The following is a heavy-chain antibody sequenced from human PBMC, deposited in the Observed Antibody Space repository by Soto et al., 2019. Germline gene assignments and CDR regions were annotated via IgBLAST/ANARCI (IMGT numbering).Heavy chain of an antibody. J-gene: IGHJ3*02. CDR2: IYPGDSDT. D-gene: IGHD3-22*01. V-gene: IGHV5-51*01. Sequence: GESLKISCKGSGYSFTSYWIGWVRQMPGKGLEWMGIIYPGDSDTRYSPSFQGQVTISADKSISTAYLQWSSLKASDTAMYYCARPPYYYDSSGYYPPGAFDIWGQGTMVTVSS. CDR3: ARPPYYYDSSGYYPPGAFDI. CDR1: GYSFTSYW.